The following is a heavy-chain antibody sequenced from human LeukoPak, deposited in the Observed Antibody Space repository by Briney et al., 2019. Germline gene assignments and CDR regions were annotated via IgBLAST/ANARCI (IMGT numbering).Heavy chain of an antibody. CDR3: ARGGYCSGGSCYPLYYFDY. V-gene: IGHV4-38-2*01. CDR2: IYHSGST. Sequence: SETLSLTCAVSGYSISNGYYWGWIRQPPGKGLEWIGNIYHSGSTYYNPSLKSRVTISLDTSKNQFSLKLSSVTAAGTAVYYCARGGYCSGGSCYPLYYFDYWGQGTLVTVSS. D-gene: IGHD2-15*01. J-gene: IGHJ4*02. CDR1: GYSISNGYY.